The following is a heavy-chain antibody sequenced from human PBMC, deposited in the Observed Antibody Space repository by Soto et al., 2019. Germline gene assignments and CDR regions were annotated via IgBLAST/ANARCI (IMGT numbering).Heavy chain of an antibody. CDR1: GYTFTDFY. J-gene: IGHJ4*02. CDR3: AREVRGYSAYVPGY. CDR2: INPSGGST. V-gene: IGHV1-46*01. Sequence: GASVKVSCKASGYTFTDFYMHWVRQAPGQGLEWMGRINPSGGSTSYAQKFQGRVTMTRDTSTSTVYMELSSLRSEDTAAYYCAREVRGYSAYVPGYWGQGTLVTVSS. D-gene: IGHD5-12*01.